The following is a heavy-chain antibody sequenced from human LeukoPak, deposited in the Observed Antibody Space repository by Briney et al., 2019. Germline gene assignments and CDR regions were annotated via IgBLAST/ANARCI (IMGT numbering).Heavy chain of an antibody. D-gene: IGHD3-3*01. CDR1: GYTFTSYS. V-gene: IGHV1-18*01. Sequence: ASVKVSCKASGYTFTSYSISWVRQAPGQVLEWMGWINAYNGNTNYAQKLQGRVTMTTDTSTSTAYMELRSLRSDDTAVYYCARDFEYDFWSGYYGEPKNWFDPWGQGTLVTVSS. J-gene: IGHJ5*02. CDR3: ARDFEYDFWSGYYGEPKNWFDP. CDR2: INAYNGNT.